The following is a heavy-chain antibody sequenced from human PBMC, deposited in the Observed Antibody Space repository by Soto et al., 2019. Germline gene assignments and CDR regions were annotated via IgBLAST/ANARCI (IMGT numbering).Heavy chain of an antibody. CDR1: GYTFTSYY. Sequence: QVQLVQSGAEVKKPGASVKVSCKASGYTFTSYYRHWVRQAPGQGLEWMVIINPSGGYTSYAQKFQGRGTMARDTATRTVYMERSSLRSEDTAVYYCARARNYFDSWGQGTLVTVSS. CDR3: ARARNYFDS. V-gene: IGHV1-46*01. CDR2: INPSGGYT. J-gene: IGHJ4*02.